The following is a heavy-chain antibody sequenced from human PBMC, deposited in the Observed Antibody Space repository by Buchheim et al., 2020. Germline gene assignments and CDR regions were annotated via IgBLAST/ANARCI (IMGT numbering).Heavy chain of an antibody. CDR2: INSYNGDT. CDR1: GYTFSHYG. J-gene: IGHJ4*02. CDR3: ARGGSFYGEFDY. Sequence: QVQLVQSGAEVKKPRASVTVSCKASGYTFSHYGINWVRQAPGQGLEWMGWINSYNGDTNYAQRLQDRLTMTTDTSTSTAYMELRSLRSDDTAVYYCARGGSFYGEFDYWGQGTL. V-gene: IGHV1-18*01. D-gene: IGHD1-26*01.